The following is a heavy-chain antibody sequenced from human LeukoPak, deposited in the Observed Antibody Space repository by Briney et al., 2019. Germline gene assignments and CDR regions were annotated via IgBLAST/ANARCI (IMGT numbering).Heavy chain of an antibody. V-gene: IGHV3-23*01. CDR2: SSCRGGST. J-gene: IGHJ4*02. D-gene: IGHD3-22*01. Sequence: GASLRLSCAASGFTFSSYAMSCVRQPPGKGLEWVSASSCRGGSTYYDDSVKGRFTISRDNSKNTLYLQMNSLRAEDTAVYYCAHLSDSSGYYYYWGQGTLVTVSS. CDR3: AHLSDSSGYYYY. CDR1: GFTFSSYA.